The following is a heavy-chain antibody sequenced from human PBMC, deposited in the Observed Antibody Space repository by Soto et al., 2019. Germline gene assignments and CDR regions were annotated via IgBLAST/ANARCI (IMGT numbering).Heavy chain of an antibody. CDR1: GGMTNTGANL. V-gene: IGHV4-30-2*01. CDR2: IYHTGTT. Sequence: SEKLSHTYTGSGGMTNTGANLLSRLRQQKGKGLEWIGYIYHTGTTYYNMSLKSRVTISVDRSKNQFSLKLSSVTAADTAVYYCARGINYYDSSGDSWFDPWGQVTLVTVS. J-gene: IGHJ5*02. D-gene: IGHD3-22*01. CDR3: ARGINYYDSSGDSWFDP.